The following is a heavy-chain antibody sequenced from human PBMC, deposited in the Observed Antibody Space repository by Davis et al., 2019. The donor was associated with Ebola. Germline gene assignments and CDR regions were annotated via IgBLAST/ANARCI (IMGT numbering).Heavy chain of an antibody. CDR3: ARGRSTRYSGSYHPHLDY. CDR2: IYYSGST. CDR1: GGSISSSSYY. Sequence: PSETLSLTCTVSGGSISSSSYYWGWIRQPPGKGLEWIGSIYYSGSTYYNPSLKSRVTISVDTSKNQFSLKLSSVTAADTAVYYCARGRSTRYSGSYHPHLDYWGQGTLVTVSS. V-gene: IGHV4-39*01. D-gene: IGHD1-26*01. J-gene: IGHJ4*02.